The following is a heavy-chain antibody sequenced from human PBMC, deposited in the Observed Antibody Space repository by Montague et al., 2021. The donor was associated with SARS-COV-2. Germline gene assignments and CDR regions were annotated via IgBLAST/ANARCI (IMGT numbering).Heavy chain of an antibody. CDR3: VRAVYTHVDY. CDR2: KHYSGIN. D-gene: IGHD5/OR15-5a*01. J-gene: IGHJ4*02. CDR1: GDSISSSSYY. Sequence: SETLSLTCTVSGDSISSSSYYWGWIRQPNGKGWEWIGNKHYSGINYNNPPLQSRVTMSVGTSKYQFSPKLSSVTAADTAVYYFVRAVYTHVDYWGQGPLSPSPQ. V-gene: IGHV4-39*02.